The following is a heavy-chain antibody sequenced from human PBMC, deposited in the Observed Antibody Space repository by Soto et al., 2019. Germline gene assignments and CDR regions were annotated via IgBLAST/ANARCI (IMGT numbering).Heavy chain of an antibody. CDR1: GFPFSGYW. Sequence: EVQLVESGGGVVQPGGSLRLSCAASGFPFSGYWMSWVRQAPGKGLEWVANINQDGSEKYYVASVKGRFTISRDNAKKSLYLQMNSLRGEDTAVYYCAREVSLPMVRGNSPPNYWGQGTLVTVSS. J-gene: IGHJ4*01. CDR3: AREVSLPMVRGNSPPNY. D-gene: IGHD3-10*01. CDR2: INQDGSEK. V-gene: IGHV3-7*05.